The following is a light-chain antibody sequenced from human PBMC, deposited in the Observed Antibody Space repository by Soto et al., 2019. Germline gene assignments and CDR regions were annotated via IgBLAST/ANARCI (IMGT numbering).Light chain of an antibody. CDR1: SADIGAGYD. J-gene: IGLJ7*01. CDR3: QAYDSSLSGSV. V-gene: IGLV1-40*01. CDR2: DNN. Sequence: QSVLTQPPSVSGAPGQRVTISCTGNSADIGAGYDVHWYQQLPGAAPKLLIFDNNNRPSGVPDRFSGSKSGTSASLAITGLQAEDEAVYYCQAYDSSLSGSVFGGGTQLTVL.